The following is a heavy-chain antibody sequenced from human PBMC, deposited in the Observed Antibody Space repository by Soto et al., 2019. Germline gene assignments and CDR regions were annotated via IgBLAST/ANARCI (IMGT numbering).Heavy chain of an antibody. CDR1: GYTFTSYG. CDR3: ASDSPPVDF. J-gene: IGHJ4*02. V-gene: IGHV1-18*01. Sequence: QVQLVQSGAEVKKPGASVKVSCKASGYTFTSYGISWVRQAPGQGLEWMGWISAYNGNTKNAQKLQGRVTMTTDTATTPAYMELWGLRSDDTAGYYCASDSPPVDFWGQGTLVTVSS. CDR2: ISAYNGNT.